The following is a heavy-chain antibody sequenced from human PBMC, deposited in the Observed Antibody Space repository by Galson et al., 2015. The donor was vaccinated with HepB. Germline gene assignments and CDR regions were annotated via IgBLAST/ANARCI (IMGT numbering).Heavy chain of an antibody. J-gene: IGHJ5*02. CDR2: ISSSSSYI. CDR1: GFTFSSYG. CDR3: ARDPSCSGGSCYSNWFDP. D-gene: IGHD2-15*01. V-gene: IGHV3-21*01. Sequence: SLRLSCAASGFTFSSYGMHWVRQAPGKGLEWVSSISSSSSYIYYADSVKGRFTISRDNAKNSLYLQMNSLRAEDTAVYYCARDPSCSGGSCYSNWFDPWGQGTLVTVSS.